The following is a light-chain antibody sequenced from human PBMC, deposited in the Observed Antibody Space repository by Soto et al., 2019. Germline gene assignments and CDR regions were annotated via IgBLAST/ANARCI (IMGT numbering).Light chain of an antibody. Sequence: QSALTQPASVSASPGQSITISCTGSSSDVGGYNYVSWYQQHPGKAPKLMIYDVSNRPSGVSNRFSGSKSGNTASLTISGLQVEDEADYYCCSYIGIGYVCVTATRSPS. V-gene: IGLV2-14*03. CDR3: CSYIGIGYV. CDR2: DVS. J-gene: IGLJ1*01. CDR1: SSDVGGYNY.